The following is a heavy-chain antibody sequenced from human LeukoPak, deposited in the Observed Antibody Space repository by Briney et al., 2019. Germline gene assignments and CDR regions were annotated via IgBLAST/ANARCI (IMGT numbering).Heavy chain of an antibody. V-gene: IGHV5-51*01. Sequence: GESLKISCKGSGYSFSSYWISWVRQMPGKGLEWMGIIYPGDSETRNSPSFQGQVTMSADKSISTAYLQWSSLKASDTAMYYCARQYCSDNRCYSDYWGQGTLVTVSS. CDR1: GYSFSSYW. CDR2: IYPGDSET. J-gene: IGHJ4*02. D-gene: IGHD2-15*01. CDR3: ARQYCSDNRCYSDY.